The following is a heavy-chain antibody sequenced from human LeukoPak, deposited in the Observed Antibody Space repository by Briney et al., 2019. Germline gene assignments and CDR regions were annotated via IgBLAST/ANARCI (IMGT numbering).Heavy chain of an antibody. CDR1: GGSLSGYY. J-gene: IGHJ4*02. Sequence: SETLSLTCAVYGGSLSGYYWSWFRQPPGKGLEWIGEINQSGSTKYNPSLKSRVTISVDTSKNQFSLKLSSVTAADTAVYCCARGRRYYYGSGGIEDYWGQGALVSVSS. CDR3: ARGRRYYYGSGGIEDY. D-gene: IGHD3-10*01. V-gene: IGHV4-34*01. CDR2: INQSGST.